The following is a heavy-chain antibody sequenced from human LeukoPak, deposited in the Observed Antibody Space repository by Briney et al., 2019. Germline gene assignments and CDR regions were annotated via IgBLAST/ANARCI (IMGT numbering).Heavy chain of an antibody. CDR1: GFTFSSYA. V-gene: IGHV3-23*01. CDR2: ISGSGGST. CDR3: AKDPKLVQGAAGPTHYFDY. D-gene: IGHD6-13*01. Sequence: GGSLRLSCAASGFTFSSYAMSWVRQAPGKGLEWVSAISGSGGSTYYADSVKGRFTISRDNSKNTLYPQMNSLRAEDTAVYYCAKDPKLVQGAAGPTHYFDYWGQGTLVTVSS. J-gene: IGHJ4*02.